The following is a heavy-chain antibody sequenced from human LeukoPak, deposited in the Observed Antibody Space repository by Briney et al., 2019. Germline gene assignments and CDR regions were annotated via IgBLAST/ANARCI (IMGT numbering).Heavy chain of an antibody. Sequence: GGSLRLSCAASGFTFSDYYMSWIRQAPGKGLEWISYISSSGSTIYYADSMKGRFTISRDNAKNSLYLQMNSLRAEDTAVYYCARLPKTMIEMDYYCYMDVWGKGTTVTVSS. CDR2: ISSSGSTI. J-gene: IGHJ6*03. CDR1: GFTFSDYY. V-gene: IGHV3-11*01. D-gene: IGHD3-22*01. CDR3: ARLPKTMIEMDYYCYMDV.